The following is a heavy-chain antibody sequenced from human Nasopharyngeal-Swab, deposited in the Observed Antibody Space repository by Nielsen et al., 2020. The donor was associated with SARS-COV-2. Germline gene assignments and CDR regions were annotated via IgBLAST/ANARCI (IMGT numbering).Heavy chain of an antibody. CDR1: GGSIAGSTYY. V-gene: IGHV4-39*07. D-gene: IGHD3-22*01. CDR2: IYYSGST. J-gene: IGHJ4*02. Sequence: GSLRLSCTVSGGSIAGSTYYWGWVRQFPGKGLEWIGSIYYSGSTYYNPSLKSRATISVDKSKNQFSLKLSSVTAADTAVYYCARVWYYDSTAYWYYFDYWGQGTLVTVSS. CDR3: ARVWYYDSTAYWYYFDY.